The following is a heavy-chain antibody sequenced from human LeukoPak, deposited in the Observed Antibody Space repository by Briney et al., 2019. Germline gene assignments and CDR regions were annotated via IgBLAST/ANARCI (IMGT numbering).Heavy chain of an antibody. CDR1: GYTFTSYD. CDR3: ARGDRSVGNAFDI. D-gene: IGHD4-23*01. J-gene: IGHJ3*02. Sequence: GASVKVSCKASGYTFTSYDINWVRQATGQGLEWMGWMNPNSGNTGYAQKFQGRVTITRNTSTSTAYMELSSLRSEDTAVYYCARGDRSVGNAFDIWGQGTMVTVSS. CDR2: MNPNSGNT. V-gene: IGHV1-8*03.